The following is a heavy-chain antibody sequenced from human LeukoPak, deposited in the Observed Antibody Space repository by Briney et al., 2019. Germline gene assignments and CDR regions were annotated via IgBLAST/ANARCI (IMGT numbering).Heavy chain of an antibody. V-gene: IGHV3-74*01. CDR3: ARVEGPRGYYYDSSGYN. CDR2: INSDGSST. D-gene: IGHD3-22*01. J-gene: IGHJ4*02. Sequence: PGGSLRLSCAASGFTFSSYWMHWVRQAPGKGLVWVSRINSDGSSTSYADSVKGRFTISRDNAKNTLYLQMNSLRAEDTAVYYCARVEGPRGYYYDSSGYNWGQGTLVTVSS. CDR1: GFTFSSYW.